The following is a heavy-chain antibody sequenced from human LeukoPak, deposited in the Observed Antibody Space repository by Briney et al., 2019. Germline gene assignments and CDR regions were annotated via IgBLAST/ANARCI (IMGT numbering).Heavy chain of an antibody. CDR3: SRESGAFCPFGY. Sequence: SETLSLTCGVSGGSISRTNWWSWVRQPPGQGLEWIGEISLTGETNYNPSLNGRVTMSLDKSRNQLSLKLTSVTAADTAIYYCSRESGAFCPFGYWGQGTLVIVSP. CDR1: GGSISRTNW. CDR2: ISLTGET. J-gene: IGHJ4*02. D-gene: IGHD1-26*01. V-gene: IGHV4-4*02.